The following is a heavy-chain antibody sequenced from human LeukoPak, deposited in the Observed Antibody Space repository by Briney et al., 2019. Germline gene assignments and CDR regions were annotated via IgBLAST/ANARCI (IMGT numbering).Heavy chain of an antibody. J-gene: IGHJ4*02. D-gene: IGHD6-19*01. CDR3: ARTGERTLYSSGWQFDY. V-gene: IGHV4-4*02. CDR2: IYHSGST. Sequence: PSGTLSLTCAVSGGSISSSNWWSWVRQPPGKGLEWIGEIYHSGSTNYNPSLKSRVTISVDKSKNQFSLKLSSVTAADTAVYYCARTGERTLYSSGWQFDYWGQGTLVTVSS. CDR1: GGSISSSNW.